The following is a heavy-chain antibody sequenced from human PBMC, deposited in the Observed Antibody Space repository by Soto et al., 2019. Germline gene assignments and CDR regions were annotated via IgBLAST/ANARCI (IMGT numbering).Heavy chain of an antibody. CDR2: ISGYNGNT. CDR1: GYTFTNYG. CDR3: AGEGQAPYYYYGMDV. V-gene: IGHV1-18*01. J-gene: IGHJ6*02. Sequence: QVQVVQSGDEVKKPGASVKVSCKASGYTFTNYGFSWVRQAPGQGLEWMGWISGYNGNTKYAEKFQGRVTMTTDTSTSTAKMELRSLRSDDTAGYYCAGEGQAPYYYYGMDVWGQGTAVTVSS.